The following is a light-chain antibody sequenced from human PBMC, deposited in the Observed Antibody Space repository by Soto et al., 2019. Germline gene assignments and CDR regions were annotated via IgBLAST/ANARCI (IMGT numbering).Light chain of an antibody. CDR2: DAS. CDR1: QNVTSN. V-gene: IGKV3-11*01. Sequence: TQSPATLSVSPGERVTLSCRASQNVTSNLAWYQQKPGQAPRLLIYDASNRATGIPARFSGSGSGTDFTLTISSLETEDFAVYYCQQRSNWPFITFGQGTRLEIK. CDR3: QQRSNWPFIT. J-gene: IGKJ5*01.